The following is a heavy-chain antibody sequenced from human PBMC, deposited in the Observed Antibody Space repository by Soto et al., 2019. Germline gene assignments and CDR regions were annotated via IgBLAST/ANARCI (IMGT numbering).Heavy chain of an antibody. CDR2: IIHSGST. D-gene: IGHD2-2*02. V-gene: IGHV4-34*12. Sequence: SETLSLTCAVYSGSFSGYYWSWIRQPPGKGLEWIGEIIHSGSTNYNPSLKSRVTISVDTSKNQFSLKLSSVTAADTAVYYCARVMGYCSSTSCYRTYFYMDVWGKGTTVTVSS. CDR3: ARVMGYCSSTSCYRTYFYMDV. CDR1: SGSFSGYY. J-gene: IGHJ6*03.